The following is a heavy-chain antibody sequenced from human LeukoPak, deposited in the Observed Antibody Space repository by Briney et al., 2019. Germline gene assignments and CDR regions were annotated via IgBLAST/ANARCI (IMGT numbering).Heavy chain of an antibody. J-gene: IGHJ4*02. CDR1: GYTFTSYA. Sequence: ASVKVSCKASGYTFTSYAMHWVRQAPGQRLEWMGWINAGNGNTKYSQKFQGRVTMTTDTSTSTAYMELRSLRSDDTAVYYCASQGYSGYDWDYWGQGTLVTVSS. D-gene: IGHD5-12*01. V-gene: IGHV1-3*01. CDR2: INAGNGNT. CDR3: ASQGYSGYDWDY.